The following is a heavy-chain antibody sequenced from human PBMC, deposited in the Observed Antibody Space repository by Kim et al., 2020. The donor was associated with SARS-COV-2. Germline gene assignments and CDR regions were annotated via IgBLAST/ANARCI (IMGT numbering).Heavy chain of an antibody. CDR2: T. CDR3: ARIWGTYDAFDI. J-gene: IGHJ3*02. D-gene: IGHD1-7*01. Sequence: TKDSQKFQGRVTITRDTSASTAYMELSSLRSEDTAVYYCARIWGTYDAFDIWGQGTMVTVSS. V-gene: IGHV1-3*01.